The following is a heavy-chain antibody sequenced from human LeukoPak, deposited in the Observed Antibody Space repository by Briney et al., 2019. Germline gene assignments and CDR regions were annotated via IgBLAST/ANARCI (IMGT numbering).Heavy chain of an antibody. Sequence: GESLKIXCQASGYSFTNYWIGWVRQMPGKGLEWMGIIYPGDSDTRYSPSFQGQVTISADKSITTAYLQWSSLKASDTAMYYCARQYSGNDYYFDYWGQGTLVTVAS. J-gene: IGHJ4*02. CDR2: IYPGDSDT. V-gene: IGHV5-51*01. CDR1: GYSFTNYW. CDR3: ARQYSGNDYYFDY. D-gene: IGHD5-12*01.